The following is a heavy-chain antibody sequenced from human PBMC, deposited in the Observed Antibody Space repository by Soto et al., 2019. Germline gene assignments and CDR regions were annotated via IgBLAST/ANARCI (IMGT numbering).Heavy chain of an antibody. D-gene: IGHD7-27*01. CDR1: EYSFSSFE. CDR2: MSTSGAYI. CDR3: ARTLGNWYFYL. V-gene: IGHV3-48*03. J-gene: IGHJ2*01. Sequence: QLVESGGGLIQTGGSMRLSCIGSEYSFSSFEMNWVRQAPGKGLEWVSYMSTSGAYIKYADSVKGRFTVSRDNSKNSLFLQMDSLRADDTAIYYCARTLGNWYFYLWGRGTLVTVSS.